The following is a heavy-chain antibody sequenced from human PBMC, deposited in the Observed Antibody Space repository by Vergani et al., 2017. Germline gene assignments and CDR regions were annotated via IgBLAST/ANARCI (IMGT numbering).Heavy chain of an antibody. Sequence: EVQLVESGGGLVQPGRSLRLSCADSGFTFDDYAMHWVRQAPGKGLEWVSGISWNSGSIGYADSVKGRFTISRDNAKNSLYLQMNSLRAEDTALYYCAKDISFGSSWYDSLYYYYGMDVWGQGTTVTVSS. V-gene: IGHV3-9*01. J-gene: IGHJ6*02. CDR1: GFTFDDYA. D-gene: IGHD6-13*01. CDR3: AKDISFGSSWYDSLYYYYGMDV. CDR2: ISWNSGSI.